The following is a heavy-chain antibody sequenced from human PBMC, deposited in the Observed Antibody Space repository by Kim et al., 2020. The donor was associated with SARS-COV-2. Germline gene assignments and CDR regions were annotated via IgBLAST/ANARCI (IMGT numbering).Heavy chain of an antibody. CDR2: IIPILGIA. CDR1: GGTFSSYT. V-gene: IGHV1-69*04. J-gene: IGHJ5*02. Sequence: SVKVSCKASGGTFSSYTISWVRQAPGQGLEWMGRIIPILGIANYAQKFQGRVTITADKSTSTAYMELSSLRSEDTAVYYCAGDVRGLGSSSWYQDLRNWFDPWGQGTRVTVSS. D-gene: IGHD6-13*01. CDR3: AGDVRGLGSSSWYQDLRNWFDP.